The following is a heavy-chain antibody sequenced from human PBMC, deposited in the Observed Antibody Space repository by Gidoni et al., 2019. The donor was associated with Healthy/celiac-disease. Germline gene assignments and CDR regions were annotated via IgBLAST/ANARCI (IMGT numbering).Heavy chain of an antibody. J-gene: IGHJ4*02. V-gene: IGHV3-30*18. CDR2: ISYDGSNK. CDR1: GFTFSSYG. CDR3: AKDFEGDGYNFDY. Sequence: QVQLVESGGGVVQPGRSLRLSCAASGFTFSSYGMPWVRQAPGKGLEWVAVISYDGSNKYYADSVKGRFTISRDNSKNTLYLQMNSLRAEDTAVYYCAKDFEGDGYNFDYWGQGTLVTVSS. D-gene: IGHD5-12*01.